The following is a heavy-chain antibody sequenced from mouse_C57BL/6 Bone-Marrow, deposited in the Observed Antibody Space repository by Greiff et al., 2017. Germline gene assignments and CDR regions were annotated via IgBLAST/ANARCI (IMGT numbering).Heavy chain of an antibody. D-gene: IGHD2-3*01. CDR3: ARSDGYYGWFAY. CDR1: GYTFTDHT. CDR2: IYPRDGST. Sequence: QVQLQQSDAELVKPGASVKISCKVSGYTFTDHTIHWMKQRPEQGLEWIGYIYPRDGSTKYNEKFKGKATLTVDTSSSTAYMQLSSLTSEDSAVYCWARSDGYYGWFAYWGQGTLGTVSA. V-gene: IGHV1-78*01. J-gene: IGHJ3*01.